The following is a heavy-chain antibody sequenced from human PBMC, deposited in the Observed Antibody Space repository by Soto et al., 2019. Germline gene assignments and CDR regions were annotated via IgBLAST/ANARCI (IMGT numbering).Heavy chain of an antibody. V-gene: IGHV3-23*01. CDR2: ITGSGGKI. Sequence: PGGSLRLSCAASGFAFSKYAMIWVRQAPGKGQEWVLGITGSGGKIEYSASVKGRFTITRDNSKNTVYLQMNSLRAEDTAMYYCAKDDVSRDCLWRVDDWGQGTPVTVSS. J-gene: IGHJ4*02. CDR3: AKDDVSRDCLWRVDD. D-gene: IGHD2-21*02. CDR1: GFAFSKYA.